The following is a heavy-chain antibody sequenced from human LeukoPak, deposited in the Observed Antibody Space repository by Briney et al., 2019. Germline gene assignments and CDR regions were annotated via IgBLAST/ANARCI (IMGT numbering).Heavy chain of an antibody. D-gene: IGHD2-8*01. CDR2: INPNSGGT. CDR1: GYTFTGYY. CDR3: ARDPGLYRTNRVCSESNYYYYYMAV. Sequence: ASVKVSCKASGYTFTGYYMHWVRQAPGQGLEWMGWINPNSGGTNYAQKFQGRVTMTRDTSISTAYMELSRLRSDDTAVYYCARDPGLYRTNRVCSESNYYYYYMAVWGKGTTVNVSS. V-gene: IGHV1-2*02. J-gene: IGHJ6*03.